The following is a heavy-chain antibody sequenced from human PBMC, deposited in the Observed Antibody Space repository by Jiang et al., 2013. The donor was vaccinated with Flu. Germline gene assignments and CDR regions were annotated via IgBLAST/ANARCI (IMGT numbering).Heavy chain of an antibody. J-gene: IGHJ4*02. Sequence: VQLVESGGGVVQPGRSLRLSCAASGFTFSSYGMHWVRQAPGKGLEWVAVIWYDGSNKYYADSVKGRFTISRDNSKNTLYLQMNSLRAEDTAVYYCARELMVRGAFDYWGQGTLVTVSS. D-gene: IGHD3-10*01. CDR2: IWYDGSNK. V-gene: IGHV3-33*01. CDR3: ARELMVRGAFDY. CDR1: GFTFSSYG.